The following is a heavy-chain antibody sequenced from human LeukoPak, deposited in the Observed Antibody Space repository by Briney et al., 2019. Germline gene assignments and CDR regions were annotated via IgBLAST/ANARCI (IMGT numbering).Heavy chain of an antibody. V-gene: IGHV3-48*03. CDR3: ARGGTVTYYFDH. Sequence: PGGSLRLSCAASGFNFSDYEMNWLRQAPGKGLEWLSCTSTGGRTVKYADSVKGRFTISRDNARSSLYLQMTNLRVEDTAVYFCARGGTVTYYFDHWGQGILVAVSS. CDR2: TSTGGRTV. J-gene: IGHJ4*02. D-gene: IGHD4-17*01. CDR1: GFNFSDYE.